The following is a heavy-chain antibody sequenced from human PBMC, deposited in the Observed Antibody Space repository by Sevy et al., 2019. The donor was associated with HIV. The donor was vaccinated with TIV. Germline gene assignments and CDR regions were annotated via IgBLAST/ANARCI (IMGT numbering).Heavy chain of an antibody. CDR3: ARDSLQWPFYYGMDV. V-gene: IGHV3-11*01. CDR2: ISSSGSTI. D-gene: IGHD6-19*01. J-gene: IGHJ6*02. Sequence: GGSVRLSCAASGFTFSDYYMSWIRQAPGKGLEWVSYISSSGSTIYYADSVKGRFTISRDNAKNSLYLQMNSLRAEDTAVYYCARDSLQWPFYYGMDVWGQRTTVTVSS. CDR1: GFTFSDYY.